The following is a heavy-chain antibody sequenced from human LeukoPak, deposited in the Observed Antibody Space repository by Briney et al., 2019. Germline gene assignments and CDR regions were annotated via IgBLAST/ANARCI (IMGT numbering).Heavy chain of an antibody. CDR3: ARDPGYCSSTSCYTRLGY. Sequence: AASVKVSCKASGGTFSSYTISWVRQAPGQGLEWMGRIIPILGTANYAQKFQGRVTITADKSTSTAYMELSSLRSEDTAVYYCARDPGYCSSTSCYTRLGYWGQGTLVTVSS. D-gene: IGHD2-2*02. CDR1: GGTFSSYT. CDR2: IIPILGTA. V-gene: IGHV1-69*08. J-gene: IGHJ4*02.